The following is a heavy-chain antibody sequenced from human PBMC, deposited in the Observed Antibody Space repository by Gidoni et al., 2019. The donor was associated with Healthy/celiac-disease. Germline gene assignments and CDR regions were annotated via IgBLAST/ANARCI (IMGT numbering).Heavy chain of an antibody. CDR3: AINQYSSSYCWFDY. Sequence: QVQLVQSGAEVKKPGASVKVSCKASGNTFTGYYMHWVRQAPGQGLEWMGWINPNSGGTNYAQKFQGWVTMTRDTSISTAYMELSRLRSDDTAVYYCAINQYSSSYCWFDYWGQGTLVTVSS. D-gene: IGHD6-6*01. CDR1: GNTFTGYY. J-gene: IGHJ4*02. V-gene: IGHV1-2*04. CDR2: INPNSGGT.